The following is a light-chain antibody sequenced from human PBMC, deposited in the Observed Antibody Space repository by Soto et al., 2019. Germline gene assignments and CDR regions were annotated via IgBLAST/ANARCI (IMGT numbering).Light chain of an antibody. V-gene: IGKV4-1*01. CDR3: QQYYGTPWT. CDR1: QSILNSSNNKNY. J-gene: IGKJ1*01. CDR2: WAS. Sequence: DVVMTQSPDSLAVSLGERATINCKSSQSILNSSNNKNYLAWYQQKPGQRPKLLIYWASTRESGVPDRFSGGRFGTDFTLTIRSLQAEDVAVYSCQQYYGTPWTFGQGTKVAIK.